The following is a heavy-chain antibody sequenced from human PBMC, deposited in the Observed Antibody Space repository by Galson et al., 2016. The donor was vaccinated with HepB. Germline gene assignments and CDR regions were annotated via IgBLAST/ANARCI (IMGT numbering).Heavy chain of an antibody. Sequence: SLRLSCAGSGFIFDRYSLNWVRQAPGKGLEWVSYISSSSRAIYYADSVKGRFIISRDNTRKSVYLQMHSLRAEDTAVYYCARDLQRRDYYDSSGYYRNLNYYYAMDVWGQGTTVTVSS. D-gene: IGHD3-22*01. CDR2: ISSSSRAI. J-gene: IGHJ6*02. CDR1: GFIFDRYS. CDR3: ARDLQRRDYYDSSGYYRNLNYYYAMDV. V-gene: IGHV3-48*01.